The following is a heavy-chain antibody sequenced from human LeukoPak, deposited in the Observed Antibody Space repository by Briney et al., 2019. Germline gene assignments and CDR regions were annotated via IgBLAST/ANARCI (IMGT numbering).Heavy chain of an antibody. Sequence: SVKVSCKASGGTFNKYAISWVRQAPGQGLEWMGRIIPILDMTNYAQKFQGRVTITAAKSTSTAYMGLSSLSSEDTAVYYCVGCSGGSCYSRDWFDPWGQGTRVTVSS. CDR3: VGCSGGSCYSRDWFDP. D-gene: IGHD2-15*01. J-gene: IGHJ5*02. CDR2: IIPILDMT. CDR1: GGTFNKYA. V-gene: IGHV1-69*04.